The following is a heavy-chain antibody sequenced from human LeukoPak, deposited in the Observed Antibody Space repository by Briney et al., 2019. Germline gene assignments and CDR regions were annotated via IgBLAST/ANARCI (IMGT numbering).Heavy chain of an antibody. CDR2: IYYSGST. CDR1: GGSISSSSYY. D-gene: IGHD3-22*01. CDR3: ARDYYEYYFDY. J-gene: IGHJ4*02. Sequence: SETLSLTCTVSGGSISSSSYYWGWIRQPPGKGLEWIGSIYYSGSTYYNPSLKSRVTISVDTSKNQFSLKLSSVTAADTAVYYCARDYYEYYFDYRGQGTLVTVSS. V-gene: IGHV4-39*07.